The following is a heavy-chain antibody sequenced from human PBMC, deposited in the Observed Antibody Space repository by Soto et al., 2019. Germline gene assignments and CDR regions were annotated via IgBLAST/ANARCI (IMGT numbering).Heavy chain of an antibody. Sequence: EVQLLESGGGLVQPGGSLRLSCAASGFTFSSYAMTWVRQAPGKGLEWVSAISGSGGITNYADSVKGRFTISRDNSKNTLYLQMNSLTAEDTAVYYCVKGRTTAERDAYWGQGTLVTVSS. V-gene: IGHV3-23*01. J-gene: IGHJ4*02. D-gene: IGHD4-17*01. CDR1: GFTFSSYA. CDR3: VKGRTTAERDAY. CDR2: ISGSGGIT.